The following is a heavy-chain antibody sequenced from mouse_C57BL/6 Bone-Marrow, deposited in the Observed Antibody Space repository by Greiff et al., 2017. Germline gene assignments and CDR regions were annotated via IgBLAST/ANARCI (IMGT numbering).Heavy chain of an antibody. V-gene: IGHV1-72*01. Sequence: VQLQQPGAELVKPGASVKLSCKASGYTFTSYWMHWVKQRPGRGLEWIGRIDPNSGGTKYNEKFKSKATLTVDKPSITADMQLISLTSEDSAVYYCARSTTVVATGDYWGQGTTLTVSS. D-gene: IGHD1-1*01. J-gene: IGHJ2*01. CDR1: GYTFTSYW. CDR3: ARSTTVVATGDY. CDR2: IDPNSGGT.